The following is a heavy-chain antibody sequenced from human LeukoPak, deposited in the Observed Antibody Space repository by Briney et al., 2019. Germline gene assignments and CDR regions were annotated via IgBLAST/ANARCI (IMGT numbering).Heavy chain of an antibody. D-gene: IGHD5-12*01. V-gene: IGHV3-21*01. CDR3: ARDQGGYDPLDY. Sequence: GGSLRLSCAASGFTFSSYSMNWVRQAPGKGLEWVSSICSSSTYIYYADSVKGRFTISRDNAKNSLYLQMNSLRAEDTAVYYCARDQGGYDPLDYWGQGTLVTVSS. J-gene: IGHJ4*02. CDR2: ICSSSTYI. CDR1: GFTFSSYS.